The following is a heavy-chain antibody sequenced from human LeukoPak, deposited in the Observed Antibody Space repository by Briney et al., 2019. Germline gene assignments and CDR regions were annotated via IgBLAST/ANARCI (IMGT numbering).Heavy chain of an antibody. D-gene: IGHD3-22*01. Sequence: PGGSLRLSCAASGFTFSSYAMHWVRQAPGKGLEWVSVIYSGVSTYYADSVKGRFTISRDNSKNTLYLQMNSLRAEDTALYYCARDRRYYDSSGYYFHWYFDLWGRGTLVTVSS. CDR1: GFTFSSYA. J-gene: IGHJ2*01. CDR3: ARDRRYYDSSGYYFHWYFDL. CDR2: IYSGVST. V-gene: IGHV3-53*01.